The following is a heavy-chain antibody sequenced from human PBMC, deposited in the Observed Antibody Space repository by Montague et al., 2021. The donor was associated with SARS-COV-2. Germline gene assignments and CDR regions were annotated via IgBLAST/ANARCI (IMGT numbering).Heavy chain of an antibody. CDR1: GFSFSAYA. V-gene: IGHV3-30-3*01. D-gene: IGHD4-23*01. CDR2: ISFDGNDR. J-gene: IGHJ5*02. Sequence: SLRLSCAASGFSFSAYAMHWVRQPPGKGLEWLAVISFDGNDRYYAGSLRGRFTISRYNSKDTLYLQLTDLRSDDTGVYYCARVAQLLLGNPQNLFDPWGQGTLVPVS. CDR3: ARVAQLLLGNPQNLFDP.